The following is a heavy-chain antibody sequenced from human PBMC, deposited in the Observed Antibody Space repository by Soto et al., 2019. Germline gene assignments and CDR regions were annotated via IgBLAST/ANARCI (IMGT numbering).Heavy chain of an antibody. CDR1: GDSISGGYY. J-gene: IGHJ6*02. CDR2: VSPIGTP. Sequence: QVQLQESGPGLVKPSQTLSLTCSVSGDSISGGYYWSWIRQHPGKGLEWIGYVSPIGTPSYSPSLSSRVSISMHPSKSQLSLEVRSVSAADTAVYYCARDRGPYGMDVWGQGTTVTVSS. CDR3: ARDRGPYGMDV. V-gene: IGHV4-31*03.